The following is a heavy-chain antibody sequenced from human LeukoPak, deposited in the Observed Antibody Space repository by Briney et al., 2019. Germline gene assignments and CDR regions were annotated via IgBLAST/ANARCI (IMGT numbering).Heavy chain of an antibody. CDR3: ARDPGGQQLVPGWFDP. D-gene: IGHD6-13*01. Sequence: ASVKVSCKASGYTFTGYYMHWVRQAPGQGLEWMGWINPNSGGTNYAQKFQGRVTMTRDTSISTAYMELSRLRSDDTAVYYCARDPGGQQLVPGWFDPWGQGTLVTVSS. V-gene: IGHV1-2*02. CDR2: INPNSGGT. J-gene: IGHJ5*02. CDR1: GYTFTGYY.